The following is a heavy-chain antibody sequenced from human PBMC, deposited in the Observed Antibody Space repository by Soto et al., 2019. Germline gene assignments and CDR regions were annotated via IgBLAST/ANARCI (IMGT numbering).Heavy chain of an antibody. Sequence: QVQLVQSGAEVKKPGASVKVSCKASGYTFTSYDINWVRQATGQGLEWMGWMNPNSGNTGYAQKFQGRVTMTRNTSISRAYMELSSLRSEDTAVYYCERGIPQIGPYYYYYCMAVWGKGTTVTVSS. CDR2: MNPNSGNT. D-gene: IGHD2-21*01. V-gene: IGHV1-8*01. J-gene: IGHJ6*03. CDR3: ERGIPQIGPYYYYYCMAV. CDR1: GYTFTSYD.